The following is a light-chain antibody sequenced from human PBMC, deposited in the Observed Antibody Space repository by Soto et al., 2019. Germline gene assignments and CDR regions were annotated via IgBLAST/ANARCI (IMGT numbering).Light chain of an antibody. CDR1: QGISSY. CDR3: QQLNSYPIT. V-gene: IGKV1-9*01. Sequence: DIQVAPWRSFLCPCLVSRDRNSVVASQGISSYLAWYQQKPGKAPKLLIYAASTLQSGVPSRFSGSGSGTEFTLTISSLQPEDFATYYCQQLNSYPITFGQGTRLEIK. CDR2: AAS. J-gene: IGKJ5*01.